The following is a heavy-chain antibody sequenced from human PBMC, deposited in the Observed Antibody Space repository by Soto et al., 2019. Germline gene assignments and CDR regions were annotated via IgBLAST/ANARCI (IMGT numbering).Heavy chain of an antibody. Sequence: QVQLVESGGGVVQPGRSLRLSCAASGFTFSSYAMHWVRQAPGKGLEWVAVISYDGSNKYYADSVKGRFTISRDNSKNTLYLQMNSLRAEDTAAYYCARSRPRCPYCTNGVYDYWGQGTLVTVSS. J-gene: IGHJ4*02. CDR1: GFTFSSYA. CDR3: ARSRPRCPYCTNGVYDY. CDR2: ISYDGSNK. D-gene: IGHD2-8*01. V-gene: IGHV3-30-3*01.